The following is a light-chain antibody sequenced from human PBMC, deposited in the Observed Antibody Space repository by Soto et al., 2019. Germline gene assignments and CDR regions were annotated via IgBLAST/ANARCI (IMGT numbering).Light chain of an antibody. CDR1: QSVSSSY. V-gene: IGKV3-20*01. J-gene: IGKJ3*01. Sequence: EIVLTQSPGTLSLSPGERATLSCRASQSVSSSYLAWYQQKPGQAPRLLIYDTSSRATGIPDRFSGSGSGTVFTLTISIMEPEDFAVYYCQQYGSSPLTFGPGTKVDIK. CDR2: DTS. CDR3: QQYGSSPLT.